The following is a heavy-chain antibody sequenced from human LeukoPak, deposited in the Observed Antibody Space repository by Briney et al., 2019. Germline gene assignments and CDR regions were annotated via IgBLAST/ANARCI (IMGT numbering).Heavy chain of an antibody. Sequence: PGGSLRLSCAASGFTFSSYSMNWVRQAPGKGLEWVSYISSSSSTIYYADSVKGRFTISRDNAKNSLYLQMNSLRAEDTAVYYCATARYCSSTSYYDYWGQGTLVTVSS. CDR2: ISSSSSTI. V-gene: IGHV3-48*01. J-gene: IGHJ4*02. CDR3: ATARYCSSTSYYDY. CDR1: GFTFSSYS. D-gene: IGHD2-2*01.